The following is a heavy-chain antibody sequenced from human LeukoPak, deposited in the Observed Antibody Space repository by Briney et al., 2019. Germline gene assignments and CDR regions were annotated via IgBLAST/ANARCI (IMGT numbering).Heavy chain of an antibody. CDR1: GFTFSRYG. CDR3: ARNGFGDSRGMDV. V-gene: IGHV3-33*07. Sequence: AGGSLRLSCAASGFTFSRYGMYWVRQAPGKGLEWVAVIWYDGRNKYYGDSVKGRFTISRDNSKNTLYLQMNSLRAEDTAVYYCARNGFGDSRGMDVWGQGTTATVSS. J-gene: IGHJ6*02. D-gene: IGHD3-22*01. CDR2: IWYDGRNK.